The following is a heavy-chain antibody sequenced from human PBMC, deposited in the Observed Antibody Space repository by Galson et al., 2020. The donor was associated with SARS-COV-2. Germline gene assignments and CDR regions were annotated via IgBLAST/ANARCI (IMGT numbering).Heavy chain of an antibody. CDR1: GYSFTSYW. V-gene: IGHV5-51*01. D-gene: IGHD3-3*01. CDR3: ARLRGPLRFLEWLERCPMGYYGMGV. CDR2: IYPGDSDT. Sequence: KIGESLKISCKGFGYSFTSYWIGWVRQMPGKGLEWMGIIYPGDSDTRYSPSFQGQFTISADKSISTAYLQWGSLKASDTAMYYCARLRGPLRFLEWLERCPMGYYGMGVWCQGTTVTVSS. J-gene: IGHJ6*02.